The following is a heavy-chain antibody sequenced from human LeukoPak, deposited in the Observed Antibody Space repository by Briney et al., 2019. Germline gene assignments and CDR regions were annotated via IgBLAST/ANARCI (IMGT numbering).Heavy chain of an antibody. CDR3: ARGITRGHNYYYYYMDV. Sequence: GGSLRLSCAASGFTFSSYGMSWVRQAPGKGLEWVSVIYSGGTTYYADSVKRRFSISRDNSKNTLYLQMNSLRADDTAVYYCARGITRGHNYYYYYMDVWGKGTTVTVSS. V-gene: IGHV3-53*01. J-gene: IGHJ6*03. CDR2: IYSGGTT. D-gene: IGHD7-27*01. CDR1: GFTFSSYG.